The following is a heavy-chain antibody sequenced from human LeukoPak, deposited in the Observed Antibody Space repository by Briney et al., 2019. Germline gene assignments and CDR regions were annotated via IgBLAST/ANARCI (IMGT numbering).Heavy chain of an antibody. CDR3: ARDVDLHLDF. J-gene: IGHJ4*02. CDR1: GFTLTNYG. V-gene: IGHV3-33*02. CDR2: LSHDGNFI. Sequence: GGSLRLSCGVSGFTLTNYGMHWVRQAPGKGLEWVAVLSHDGNFIDYAASVKGRFTISRDTSTNTLFLQMSSLRAEDTAVYYCARDVDLHLDFWGQGTLATVSS. D-gene: IGHD2-21*01.